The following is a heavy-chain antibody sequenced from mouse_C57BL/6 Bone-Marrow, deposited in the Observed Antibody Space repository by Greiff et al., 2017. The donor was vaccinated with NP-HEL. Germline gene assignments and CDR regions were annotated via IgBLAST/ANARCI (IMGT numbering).Heavy chain of an antibody. CDR3: ASGSSLFAY. Sequence: QVQLQQPGAELVKPGASVKLSCKASGYTFTSYWMQWVKQRPGQGLEWIGEIDPSDSYTNYNQKFKGKATLTVDISSSTAYMQLSSLTSEDSAVYYCASGSSLFAYWGQGTLVTVSA. CDR1: GYTFTSYW. J-gene: IGHJ3*01. V-gene: IGHV1-50*01. CDR2: IDPSDSYT. D-gene: IGHD1-1*01.